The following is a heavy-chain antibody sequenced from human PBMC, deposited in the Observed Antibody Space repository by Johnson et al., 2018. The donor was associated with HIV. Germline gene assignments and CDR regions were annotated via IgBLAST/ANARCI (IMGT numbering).Heavy chain of an antibody. D-gene: IGHD1-14*01. CDR3: TTGPTDAFDI. J-gene: IGHJ3*02. CDR2: IWYDGSNK. V-gene: IGHV3-33*01. CDR1: GFTFSSYG. Sequence: QVQLVESGGGVVQPGRSLRLSCAASGFTFSSYGMHWVRQAPGKGLEWVAVIWYDGSNKYYADSVKGRFTISRDDSKNTLYLQMNSLKTEDTAVYYCTTGPTDAFDIWGQGTMVTVSS.